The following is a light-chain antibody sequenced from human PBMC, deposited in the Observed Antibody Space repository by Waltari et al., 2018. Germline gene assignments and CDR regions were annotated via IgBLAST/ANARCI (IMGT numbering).Light chain of an antibody. CDR2: EVN. CDR3: SSYISSTSVI. J-gene: IGLJ2*01. V-gene: IGLV2-23*02. CDR1: RSDVGNYYL. Sequence: QSALTQPASVSGSPGQSITISCTGTRSDVGNYYLLSWYQQHPGKAPKLIISEVNKRPSGVSNRFSGSKSGNTASLTISGLQSEDEASYYCSSYISSTSVIFGGGTKLTVL.